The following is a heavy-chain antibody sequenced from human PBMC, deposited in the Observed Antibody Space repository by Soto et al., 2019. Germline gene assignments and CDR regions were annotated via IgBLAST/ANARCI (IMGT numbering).Heavy chain of an antibody. CDR1: GFTFTNYA. CDR3: AKVSLGATTITDFYYYGMDV. CDR2: ITGSGDNT. D-gene: IGHD1-26*01. Sequence: PGGSLRLSCAASGFTFTNYAMNWVRQAPGKGLEWVSGITGSGDNTYYADSMKGRFTISRDNSKNTLYLQMNSLRVEDTAIYYCAKVSLGATTITDFYYYGMDVWGQGTTVTVSS. V-gene: IGHV3-23*01. J-gene: IGHJ6*02.